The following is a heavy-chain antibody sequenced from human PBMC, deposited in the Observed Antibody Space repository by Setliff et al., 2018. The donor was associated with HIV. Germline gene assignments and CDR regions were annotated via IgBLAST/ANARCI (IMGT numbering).Heavy chain of an antibody. V-gene: IGHV1-69*13. CDR3: ARNGPHGSGWYNYFDF. Sequence: SVKVSCKASGDTFRSHAISWVRQAPGQGLGWMGGIIPIIATTNYAQKFQGRVTITADELTNTAYMDVSSLRSEDTAVYYCARNGPHGSGWYNYFDFWGQGTLVTV. CDR2: IIPIIATT. CDR1: GDTFRSHA. D-gene: IGHD6-19*01. J-gene: IGHJ4*02.